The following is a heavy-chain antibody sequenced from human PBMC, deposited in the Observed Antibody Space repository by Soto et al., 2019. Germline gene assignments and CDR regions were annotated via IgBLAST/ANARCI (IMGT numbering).Heavy chain of an antibody. V-gene: IGHV4-39*01. CDR2: IYYSGST. J-gene: IGHJ6*02. CDR1: GGSISSSSYY. CDR3: GRVTMVRGPKYYYGMDV. Sequence: SETLSLTCTVSGGSISSSSYYWGWIRQPPGKGLEWIGSIYYSGSTYYNPTLKSRVTISVDTSKNQFSLKLSSVTAADTAVYYCGRVTMVRGPKYYYGMDVWGQGTTVTVSS. D-gene: IGHD3-10*01.